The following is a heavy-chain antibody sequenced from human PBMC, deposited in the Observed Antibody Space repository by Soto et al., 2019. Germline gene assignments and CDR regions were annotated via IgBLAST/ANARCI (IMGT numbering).Heavy chain of an antibody. CDR3: AKKVNSGSGSQFFDY. Sequence: XGSLALSCAASGFTFSSYSMSWVRQAPGKGLEWVSGFRSGGDDDTTYYADSVRGRFTISRDNSKNTLFLQMNSLRAEDTAIYYCAKKVNSGSGSQFFDYWGQGTLVTVSS. J-gene: IGHJ4*02. V-gene: IGHV3-23*01. D-gene: IGHD3-10*01. CDR1: GFTFSSYS. CDR2: FRSGGDDDTT.